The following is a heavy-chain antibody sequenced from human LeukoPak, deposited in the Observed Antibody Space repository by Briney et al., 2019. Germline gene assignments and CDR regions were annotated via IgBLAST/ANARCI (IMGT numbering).Heavy chain of an antibody. CDR2: IYSSGST. Sequence: SEALSLTCTVSGGSINSYYWSWIRQPAGKGLEWIGRIYSSGSTNYNPSLKSRVSMSVDTSKNQFSLKLTSVTAADTAVYYCARGGKATVVTMWGQGILVTVSS. CDR3: ARGGKATVVTM. V-gene: IGHV4-4*07. J-gene: IGHJ4*02. CDR1: GGSINSYY. D-gene: IGHD4-23*01.